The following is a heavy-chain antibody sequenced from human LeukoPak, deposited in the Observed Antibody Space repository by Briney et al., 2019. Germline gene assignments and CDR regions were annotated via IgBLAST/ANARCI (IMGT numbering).Heavy chain of an antibody. J-gene: IGHJ5*02. V-gene: IGHV3-21*01. CDR1: GFTFSSYS. CDR2: ISSSSSYI. D-gene: IGHD2-2*01. CDR3: AREGVVAVRARFDP. Sequence: KSGGSLRLSCAASGFTFSSYSMNWVRQAPGKGLEWVSSISSSSSYIYYADSVKGRFTISRDNAKNSLYLQMNSLRAEDTAVYYCAREGVVAVRARFDPWGQGTLVTVSS.